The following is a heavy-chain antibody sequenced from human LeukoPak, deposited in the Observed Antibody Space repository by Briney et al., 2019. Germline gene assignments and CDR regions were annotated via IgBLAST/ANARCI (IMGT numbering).Heavy chain of an antibody. J-gene: IGHJ4*02. V-gene: IGHV3-72*01. D-gene: IGHD3-3*01. CDR3: AYYDFWNGSDY. Sequence: GGSLRLSCAASGFTFSDHYMDWVRQAPGKGLEWVGRTRNKANSYTTEYAASVKGRFTISRDDSKNSLYLQMNSLKTEDTAVYYCAYYDFWNGSDYWGQGTLVTVSS. CDR2: TRNKANSYTT. CDR1: GFTFSDHY.